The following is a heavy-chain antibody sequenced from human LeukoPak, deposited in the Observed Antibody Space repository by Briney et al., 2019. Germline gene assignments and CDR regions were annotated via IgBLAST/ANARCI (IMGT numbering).Heavy chain of an antibody. D-gene: IGHD3-10*01. Sequence: PSETLSLTCTVSGGSISSNSYYWGWIRQPPGKGLEWIGSIYYTVSTYYNPSLKSPITISVDTSKNQFSLKLSSVTAADTAVYHCAKHLLWFGDLAANWFDPWGQGILVTVSS. CDR2: IYYTVST. V-gene: IGHV4-39*01. J-gene: IGHJ5*02. CDR1: GGSISSNSYY. CDR3: AKHLLWFGDLAANWFDP.